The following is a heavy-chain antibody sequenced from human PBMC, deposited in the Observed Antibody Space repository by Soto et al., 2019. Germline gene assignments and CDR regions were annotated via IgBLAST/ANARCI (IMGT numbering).Heavy chain of an antibody. CDR1: GFTFSSYG. CDR2: IWYDGSNK. J-gene: IGHJ6*02. Sequence: VQLVESGGGVVQPGRSLRLSCAASGFTFSSYGMHWVRQAPGKGLEWVAVIWYDGSNKYYADSVKGRFTISRDNSKNTLYLQMNSLRAEDTAVYYCARDRAYSYGSYYYYGMDVWGQGTTVTVSS. V-gene: IGHV3-33*01. D-gene: IGHD5-18*01. CDR3: ARDRAYSYGSYYYYGMDV.